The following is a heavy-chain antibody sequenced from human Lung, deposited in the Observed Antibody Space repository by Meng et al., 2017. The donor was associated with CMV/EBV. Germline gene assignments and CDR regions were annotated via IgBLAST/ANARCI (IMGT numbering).Heavy chain of an antibody. J-gene: IGHJ4*02. V-gene: IGHV4-4*02. CDR3: ARDPYATGWAG. CDR2: IYHSGGT. CDR1: GGSISISTW. Sequence: QLQESGPGLVKPSGTLSLTCAFSGGSISISTWWSWVRQPPGKGLEWIGEIYHSGGTNYNPSLRGRVTISLDKSKNQFSLTLRSVTAADTAVYYCARDPYATGWAGWGQGTLVTVSS. D-gene: IGHD6-19*01.